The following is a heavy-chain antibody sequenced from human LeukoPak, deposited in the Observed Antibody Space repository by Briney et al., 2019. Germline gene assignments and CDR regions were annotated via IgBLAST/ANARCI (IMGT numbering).Heavy chain of an antibody. CDR2: ISSSSRYT. CDR1: GFTFSSDS. CDR3: ARDLTTVTTAFFVY. J-gene: IGHJ4*02. Sequence: PGGSLRLSCAASGFTFSSDSMNWVRQAPGRGLEWVSSISSSSRYTYYADSVKGRLTISRDNAKNSLYLQMNSLRAEDTAVYYCARDLTTVTTAFFVYWGQGTLVTVSS. V-gene: IGHV3-21*01. D-gene: IGHD4-11*01.